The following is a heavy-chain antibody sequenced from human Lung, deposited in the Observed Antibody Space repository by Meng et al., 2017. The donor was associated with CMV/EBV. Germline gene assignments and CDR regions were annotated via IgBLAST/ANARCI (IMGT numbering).Heavy chain of an antibody. V-gene: IGHV1-8*03. Sequence: FPSYDINWVRQATGQGPEWLGWMNPTSGNTGSAQKFLGRITITWDTSITTAYMELSRLRSEDTAVYYCARSRPFHSTKWSSWLDPWGQGTLVTVSS. D-gene: IGHD2-15*01. CDR3: ARSRPFHSTKWSSWLDP. CDR1: FPSYD. CDR2: MNPTSGNT. J-gene: IGHJ5*02.